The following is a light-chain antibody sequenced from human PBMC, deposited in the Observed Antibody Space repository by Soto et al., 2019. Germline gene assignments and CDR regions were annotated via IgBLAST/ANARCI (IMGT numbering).Light chain of an antibody. CDR1: QSISSY. J-gene: IGKJ1*01. CDR3: QHYNSYSEA. CDR2: KAS. Sequence: DIQMTYSPSSLSASAGDIVTITCRASQSISSYLNWYQQKPGKAPKLLIYKASTLKSGVPSRFSGSGSGTEFTLTISSLQPDDFATYYCQHYNSYSEAFGQGTKVDIK. V-gene: IGKV1-5*03.